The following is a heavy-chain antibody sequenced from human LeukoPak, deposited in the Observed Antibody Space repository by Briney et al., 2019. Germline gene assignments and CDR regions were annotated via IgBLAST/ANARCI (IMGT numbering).Heavy chain of an antibody. CDR1: GFTFSGSS. V-gene: IGHV3-7*01. J-gene: IGHJ4*02. CDR2: INQDRSEK. D-gene: IGHD2-2*01. Sequence: GGSLRLSCAASGFTFSGSSMSWVRQSPGKGLEWVANINQDRSEKNYVDSVKGRFTISRDNAKSSLYLQMNSLRVEDTAVYYCARDVSLPPAFDQWGQGTLVIVSS. CDR3: ARDVSLPPAFDQ.